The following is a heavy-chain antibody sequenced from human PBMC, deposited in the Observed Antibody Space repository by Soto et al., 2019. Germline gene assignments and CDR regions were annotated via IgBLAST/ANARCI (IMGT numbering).Heavy chain of an antibody. Sequence: EVQLVESGGGLVQPGGSLRLSCAASRFTFSSYSMHWVRQAPGKGLEWVSYISSSSSTIYYADSVKGRFTISRDNAKISLSLQMNCLRDEDTAVYYCARDSYETVTGYDTSRFDYWGQGTLVTFSS. CDR2: ISSSSSTI. J-gene: IGHJ4*02. V-gene: IGHV3-48*02. CDR1: RFTFSSYS. CDR3: ARDSYETVTGYDTSRFDY. D-gene: IGHD3-9*01.